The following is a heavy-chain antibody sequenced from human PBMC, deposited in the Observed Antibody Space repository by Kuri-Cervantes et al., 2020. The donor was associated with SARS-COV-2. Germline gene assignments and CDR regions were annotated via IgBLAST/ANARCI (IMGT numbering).Heavy chain of an antibody. CDR2: IRSKAYGGTT. CDR3: TRTTAMATP. Sequence: GGSLRLSCTASGFTFGDYAMSWARQAPGKGLEWVGFIRSKAYGGTTEYAASVKGRFTISRDDSKSIAYLQMNSLKTEDTAVYYCTRTTAMATPWGQGTLVTVSS. V-gene: IGHV3-49*04. D-gene: IGHD5-18*01. CDR1: GFTFGDYA. J-gene: IGHJ5*02.